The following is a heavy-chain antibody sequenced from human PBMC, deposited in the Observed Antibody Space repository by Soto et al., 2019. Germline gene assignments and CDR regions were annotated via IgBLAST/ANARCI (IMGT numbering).Heavy chain of an antibody. V-gene: IGHV4-39*01. CDR1: GGSISNTHNY. J-gene: IGHJ6*02. Sequence: SETLSLTCTVSGGSISNTHNYWGWIRQPPGKGLEWFGSINYSGSTYYNPSLKSRVTISVDTSKNQFSLKLSSVTATDTAVYYCARQAMLRGLISGGGMDVWGQGTTVTVSS. CDR2: INYSGST. CDR3: ARQAMLRGLISGGGMDV. D-gene: IGHD3-10*01.